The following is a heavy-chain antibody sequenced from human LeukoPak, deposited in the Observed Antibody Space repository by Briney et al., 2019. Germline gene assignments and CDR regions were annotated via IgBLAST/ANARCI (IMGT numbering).Heavy chain of an antibody. Sequence: PSGTLFLTCTVSGGSISSYYWGWIRQPPGKGLEWIGSIYYSGSTYYNPSLKSRVTISVDTSKNQFPLKLRSVTAADTAVYYCARQSGDYWGQGTLVTVSS. CDR2: IYYSGST. CDR3: ARQSGDY. CDR1: GGSISSYY. D-gene: IGHD6-25*01. V-gene: IGHV4-39*01. J-gene: IGHJ4*02.